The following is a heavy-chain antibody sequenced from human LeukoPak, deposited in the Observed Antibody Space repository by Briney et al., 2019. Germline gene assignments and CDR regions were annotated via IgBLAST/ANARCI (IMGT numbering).Heavy chain of an antibody. CDR3: ARANRGYYDSSGYSPWFDP. CDR2: IYYSGST. V-gene: IGHV4-59*11. D-gene: IGHD3-22*01. J-gene: IGHJ5*02. Sequence: SETLSLTCTVSGGSISSHYWSWIRQPSGKGLEWIGYIYYSGSTNYNPSLKSRVTISVDTSKNQFSLKLSSVTAADTAVYYCARANRGYYDSSGYSPWFDPWGQGTLVTVSS. CDR1: GGSISSHY.